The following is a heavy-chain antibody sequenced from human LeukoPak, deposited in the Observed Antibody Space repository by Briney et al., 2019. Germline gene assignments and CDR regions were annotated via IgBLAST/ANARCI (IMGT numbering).Heavy chain of an antibody. Sequence: GGSLRLSCAASGFTFSSYGMHWVRQAPGKGLEWVAVIWYDGSNKYYADSVKGRFTISRDNSKNTLYLQMNGLRAEDTAVYYCARDKAVAGTFDYWGQGTLVTVSS. CDR1: GFTFSSYG. CDR2: IWYDGSNK. D-gene: IGHD6-19*01. CDR3: ARDKAVAGTFDY. V-gene: IGHV3-33*01. J-gene: IGHJ4*02.